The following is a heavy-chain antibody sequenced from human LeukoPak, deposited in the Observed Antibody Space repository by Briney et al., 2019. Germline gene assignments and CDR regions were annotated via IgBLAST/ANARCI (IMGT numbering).Heavy chain of an antibody. V-gene: IGHV3-30*18. D-gene: IGHD4-17*01. CDR2: ISYGGSNK. J-gene: IGHJ4*02. Sequence: GGSLRLSCAASGFTFSSYGMHWVRQAPGKGLERVVVISYGGSNKYYADSVKGRFTISRDNSKNTLYLQMNSLRAEDTAVYYCAKDLGATVTTDSDYWGQGTLVTVSS. CDR3: AKDLGATVTTDSDY. CDR1: GFTFSSYG.